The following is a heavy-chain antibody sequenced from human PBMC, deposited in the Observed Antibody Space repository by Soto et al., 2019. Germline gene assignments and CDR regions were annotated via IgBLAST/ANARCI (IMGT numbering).Heavy chain of an antibody. CDR2: IWYDGSNK. CDR1: GFTFSSYG. J-gene: IGHJ5*02. Sequence: GGSLRLSCAASGFTFSSYGMHWVRQAPGKGLEWVAVIWYDGSNKYYADSVKGRFTISRDNSKNTLYLQMNSLRAEDTAVYYCARAGCSSTSCYVPSDNWFDPWGQGTLVTVSS. D-gene: IGHD2-2*01. V-gene: IGHV3-33*01. CDR3: ARAGCSSTSCYVPSDNWFDP.